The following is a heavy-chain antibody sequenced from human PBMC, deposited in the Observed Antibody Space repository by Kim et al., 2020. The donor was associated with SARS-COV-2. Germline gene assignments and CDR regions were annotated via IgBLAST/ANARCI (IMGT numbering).Heavy chain of an antibody. CDR1: GFTFSSYA. CDR2: MSGSGGST. V-gene: IGHV3-23*01. CDR3: AKENYDILTGFSHYGMDV. D-gene: IGHD3-9*01. Sequence: GGSLRLSCAASGFTFSSYAMSWVRQAPGKGLEWVSAMSGSGGSTYYADSVKGRFTIPRDNSKNTLYLQMNSLRAEDTAVYYCAKENYDILTGFSHYGMDVWGQGTTVTVS. J-gene: IGHJ6*02.